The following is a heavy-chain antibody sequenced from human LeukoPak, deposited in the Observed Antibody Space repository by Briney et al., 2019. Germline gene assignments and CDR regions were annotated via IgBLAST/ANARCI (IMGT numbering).Heavy chain of an antibody. J-gene: IGHJ4*02. Sequence: GGSLRLSCAASGFTFNSYWMHWVRQAPGKGLMWVSRINTDGSSTHYADSVKGRLTISRDNAKNMLYLQMNGLRAEDTAVYYCVVWGEDSSGHRFDHWGQGTLVTVSS. CDR1: GFTFNSYW. CDR3: VVWGEDSSGHRFDH. CDR2: INTDGSST. V-gene: IGHV3-74*01. D-gene: IGHD3-22*01.